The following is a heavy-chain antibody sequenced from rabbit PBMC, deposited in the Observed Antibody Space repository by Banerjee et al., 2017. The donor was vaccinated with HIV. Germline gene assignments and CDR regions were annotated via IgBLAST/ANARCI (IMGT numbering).Heavy chain of an antibody. CDR1: GFSFSNKYV. V-gene: IGHV1S45*01. CDR2: INTSSGNK. CDR3: ARRLAGVTGWNFNL. Sequence: QEQVEESGGDLVTPEGSLTLTCTASGFSFSNKYVMCWVRQAPGEGLEWIACINTSSGNKVYPRWAEARRAITKAASTTMTLPLTTVSTAETATYFCARRLAGVTGWNFNLWGPGTLVTVS. D-gene: IGHD4-1*01. J-gene: IGHJ4*01.